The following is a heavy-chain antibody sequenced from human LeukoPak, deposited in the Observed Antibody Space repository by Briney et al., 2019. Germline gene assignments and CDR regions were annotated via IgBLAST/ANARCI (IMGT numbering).Heavy chain of an antibody. CDR3: ARLALSPRDVLRYFDWLFYGMDV. V-gene: IGHV1-18*01. Sequence: ASVKVSCKASGYTFTSYGISWVRQAPGQGLEWMGWISAYNGNTNYAQKLQGRVTMTTDTSTSTAYMELRSLRSDDTAVYYCARLALSPRDVLRYFDWLFYGMDVWGQGTTVTVSS. CDR1: GYTFTSYG. CDR2: ISAYNGNT. D-gene: IGHD3-9*01. J-gene: IGHJ6*02.